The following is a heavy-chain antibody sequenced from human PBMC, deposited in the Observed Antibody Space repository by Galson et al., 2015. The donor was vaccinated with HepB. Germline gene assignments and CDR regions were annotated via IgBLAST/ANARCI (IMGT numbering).Heavy chain of an antibody. V-gene: IGHV3-33*01. J-gene: IGHJ4*01. Sequence: SLRLSCAASGFTVSHFGMHWVRQAPGKGLEWVEVIWYDGNNEYYADSVKGRFTLSGDDSKNTLYLQMNSLRVEDTAVYFCAIEVRYSSGYCFDSWGHGTLVTVSS. CDR1: GFTVSHFG. CDR3: AIEVRYSSGYCFDS. CDR2: IWYDGNNE. D-gene: IGHD2-2*03.